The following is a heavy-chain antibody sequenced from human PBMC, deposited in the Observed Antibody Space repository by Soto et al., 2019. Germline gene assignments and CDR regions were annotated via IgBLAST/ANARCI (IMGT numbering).Heavy chain of an antibody. D-gene: IGHD2-21*01. CDR3: AKIPSQIYYSYKVMDV. J-gene: IGHJ6*02. V-gene: IGHV3-48*02. Sequence: GGSLRLSCAASGFTFSSYSMNWVRQAPGKGLEWVSYISSSSTIYYADSVKGRFTISRDNAKNSLYLQMNSLRDEDTAVYYCAKIPSQIYYSYKVMDVWGQGTPVPVS. CDR1: GFTFSSYS. CDR2: ISSSSTI.